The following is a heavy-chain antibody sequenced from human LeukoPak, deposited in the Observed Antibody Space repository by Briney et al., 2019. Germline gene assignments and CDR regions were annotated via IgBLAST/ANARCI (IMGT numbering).Heavy chain of an antibody. CDR3: ARVLGYGSGSYAEDFDY. CDR1: GYTFTSYD. V-gene: IGHV1-8*01. CDR2: MNPNSGNT. J-gene: IGHJ4*02. D-gene: IGHD3-10*01. Sequence: RASVKVSCKASGYTFTSYDINWVRQATGQGLEWMGWMNPNSGNTGYVQKFQGRVTMTRNTSISTAYMELSSLRSEDTAVYYCARVLGYGSGSYAEDFDYWGQGTLVTVSS.